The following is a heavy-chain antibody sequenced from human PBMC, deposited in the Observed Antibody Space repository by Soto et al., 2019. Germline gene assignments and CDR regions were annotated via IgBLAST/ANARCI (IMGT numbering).Heavy chain of an antibody. V-gene: IGHV1-58*01. J-gene: IGHJ6*02. CDR1: GFTFTSSA. D-gene: IGHD2-21*02. CDR3: AAGGLVTDNRYYYYYGMDV. CDR2: IVVGSGNT. Sequence: SAKVSCKASGFTFTSSAVQWVRQARGQRLEWIGWIVVGSGNTNYAQKFQERVTITRDMSTSTAYMELSSLRSEDTAVYYCAAGGLVTDNRYYYYYGMDVWGQGTTVTVSS.